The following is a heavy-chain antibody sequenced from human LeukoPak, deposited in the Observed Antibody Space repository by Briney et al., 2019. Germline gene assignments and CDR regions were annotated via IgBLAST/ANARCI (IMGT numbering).Heavy chain of an antibody. CDR3: ARYITVAGLVDY. Sequence: ASVKVSCKAYGYTFSSYHITWVRQAPGQGLEWMGWISTYNGYTNYAQSLQGRLTMTTDTSTSTAFMELRSLTSDDTAVYYCARYITVAGLVDYWGQGTLVTVSS. CDR1: GYTFSSYH. CDR2: ISTYNGYT. D-gene: IGHD6-19*01. V-gene: IGHV1-18*01. J-gene: IGHJ4*02.